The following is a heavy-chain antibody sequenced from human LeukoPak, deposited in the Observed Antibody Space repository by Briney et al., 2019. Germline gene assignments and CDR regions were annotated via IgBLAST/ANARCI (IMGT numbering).Heavy chain of an antibody. Sequence: GGSLRLSCAGSGFSFSTYGMTWVRQAPGKGLEWVSVIYSGGSTYYADSVKGRFTISRDNSKNTLYLQMNSLRAEDTAVYYCARENSLDYWGQGTLVTVSS. CDR3: ARENSLDY. V-gene: IGHV3-53*01. CDR2: IYSGGST. D-gene: IGHD2-21*01. CDR1: GFSFSTYG. J-gene: IGHJ4*02.